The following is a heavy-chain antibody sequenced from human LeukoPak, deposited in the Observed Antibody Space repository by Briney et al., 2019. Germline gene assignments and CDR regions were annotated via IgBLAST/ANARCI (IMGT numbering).Heavy chain of an antibody. CDR3: AKDRAAAAATGGDY. V-gene: IGHV3-30*02. CDR2: IRYDGSNK. D-gene: IGHD2-2*01. Sequence: GGSLRLSCAASGFIFSSYGIHWVRQAPGKGPEWVAFIRYDGSNKYYADSVKGRFTISRDNSRNTLYLQMSSLRAEDTAVYFCAKDRAAAAATGGDYWGQGTPVTVSS. CDR1: GFIFSSYG. J-gene: IGHJ4*02.